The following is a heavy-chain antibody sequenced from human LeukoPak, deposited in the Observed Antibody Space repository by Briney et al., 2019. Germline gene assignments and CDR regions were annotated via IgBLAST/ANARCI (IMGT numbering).Heavy chain of an antibody. Sequence: GGSLRLSCVASGFTFSDYWMSWVRQAPGKGLEWMANIKEDGSENYYVDSVRGRFTISRDNAKNSLYLQMNSLRAEDTAVYYCARAYAGGIFDSWGQGTLVTVSS. V-gene: IGHV3-7*04. J-gene: IGHJ4*02. CDR2: IKEDGSEN. D-gene: IGHD3-16*01. CDR1: GFTFSDYW. CDR3: ARAYAGGIFDS.